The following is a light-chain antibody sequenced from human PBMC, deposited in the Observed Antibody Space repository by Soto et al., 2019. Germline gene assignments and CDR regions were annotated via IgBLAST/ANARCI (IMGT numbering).Light chain of an antibody. V-gene: IGLV2-23*01. J-gene: IGLJ2*01. CDR1: SSDVGGYDL. Sequence: QSALTQPASVSGSPGQSITISCTGTSSDVGGYDLVSWYQQHPGKAPKLMIFEGNKRPSGVSNRFSGSKSGNTASLTVSGLQAEDEADYYCCSYAGSSTVVFGGGTQLTVL. CDR2: EGN. CDR3: CSYAGSSTVV.